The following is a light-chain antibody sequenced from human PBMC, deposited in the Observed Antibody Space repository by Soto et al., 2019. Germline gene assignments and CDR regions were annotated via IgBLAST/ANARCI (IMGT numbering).Light chain of an antibody. CDR1: SSDVGGYNY. CDR3: SSYTSRSTVL. Sequence: QSALTQPASVSGSPGQWITISCTGTSSDVGGYNYVSWYQQHPGKAPKLMIYDVSNRPSGVSNRFSGSKSGNTASLTISGLQDEDEADYYCSSYTSRSTVLFGGGTKLTVL. CDR2: DVS. J-gene: IGLJ2*01. V-gene: IGLV2-14*01.